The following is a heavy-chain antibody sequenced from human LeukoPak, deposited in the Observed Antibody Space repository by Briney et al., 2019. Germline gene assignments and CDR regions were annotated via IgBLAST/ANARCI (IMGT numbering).Heavy chain of an antibody. CDR1: GFTFSSYS. V-gene: IGHV3-21*01. D-gene: IGHD1-1*01. CDR2: ISSSSSYI. CDR3: ARWRNNWNGYYYYGMDV. J-gene: IGHJ6*02. Sequence: GGSLRLSCAASGFTFSSYSMNWVRQAPGKGPEWVSSISSSSSYIYYADSVKGRFTISRDNAKNSLYLQMNSLRAEDTAVYYCARWRNNWNGYYYYGMDVWGQGTTVTVSS.